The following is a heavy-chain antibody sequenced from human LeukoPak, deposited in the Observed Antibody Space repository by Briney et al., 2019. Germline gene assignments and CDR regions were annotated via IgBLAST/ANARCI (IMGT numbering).Heavy chain of an antibody. Sequence: GASVKVSCKASGGTFSSYAISWVRQAPGQGLEWMGRIIPILGIANYAQKFQGRVTITADKSTSTAYMELSSLRSEDTAVYYCARVGYFRSTSFSKALDYWGQGTLVTVSS. J-gene: IGHJ4*02. V-gene: IGHV1-69*04. CDR2: IIPILGIA. D-gene: IGHD2-2*03. CDR1: GGTFSSYA. CDR3: ARVGYFRSTSFSKALDY.